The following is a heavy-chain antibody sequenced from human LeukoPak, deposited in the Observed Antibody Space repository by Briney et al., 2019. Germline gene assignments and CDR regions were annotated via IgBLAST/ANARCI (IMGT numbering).Heavy chain of an antibody. J-gene: IGHJ4*02. CDR3: ASFMGSSGYFL. D-gene: IGHD3-22*01. Sequence: SETLSLTCTVSGGSISSYYWSWIRQPPGKGLEWIGYIYYSGSTNYNPSLKSRVTISVDTSKNRFSLKLSSVTAADTAVYYCASFMGSSGYFLWGQGTLVTVSS. V-gene: IGHV4-59*08. CDR2: IYYSGST. CDR1: GGSISSYY.